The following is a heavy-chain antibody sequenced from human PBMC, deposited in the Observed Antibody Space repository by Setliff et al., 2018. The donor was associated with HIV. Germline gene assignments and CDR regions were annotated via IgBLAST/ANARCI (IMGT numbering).Heavy chain of an antibody. CDR2: FDPEDGET. Sequence: ASVKVSCKLSGYTLTELSMHWVRQAPGEGLEWMGGFDPEDGETIYAEKFQGRVTMTEDTATDTAYMELSSLRSEDTAVYYCARVGWRIAVAAGWFDPWGQGTLVTVSS. D-gene: IGHD6-19*01. CDR3: ARVGWRIAVAAGWFDP. V-gene: IGHV1-24*01. J-gene: IGHJ5*02. CDR1: GYTLTELS.